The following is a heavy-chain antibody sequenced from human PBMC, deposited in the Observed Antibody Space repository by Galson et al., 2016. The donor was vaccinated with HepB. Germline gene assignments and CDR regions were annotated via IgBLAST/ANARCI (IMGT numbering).Heavy chain of an antibody. CDR2: IDSAGDT. J-gene: IGHJ4*02. Sequence: SLRLSCAASGFIFSDYDMHWVRQVTGKSLEWVSAIDSAGDTFYPGSVKGRFTISRENAKNSLYLRMNGLRAGDTAVYYCARALLGGGAGGSDTVAVPSAMDHWGQGTLVTVSS. CDR1: GFIFSDYD. D-gene: IGHD2-2*01. CDR3: ARALLGGGAGGSDTVAVPSAMDH. V-gene: IGHV3-13*01.